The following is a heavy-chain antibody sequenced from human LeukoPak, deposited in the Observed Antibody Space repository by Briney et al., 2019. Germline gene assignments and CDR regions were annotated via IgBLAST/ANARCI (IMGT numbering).Heavy chain of an antibody. D-gene: IGHD6-6*01. V-gene: IGHV4-30-4*08. CDR1: GGSISSGDYY. Sequence: SETLTLTCTVSGGSISSGDYYWSWIRQPPGKGLEWIGNIYYSGSTYYNPSLKSRVTITVDTSKNQFYLKLSSVTAADTAVYYCASGGISARRGFDYWGQGTLVTVSS. J-gene: IGHJ4*02. CDR3: ASGGISARRGFDY. CDR2: IYYSGST.